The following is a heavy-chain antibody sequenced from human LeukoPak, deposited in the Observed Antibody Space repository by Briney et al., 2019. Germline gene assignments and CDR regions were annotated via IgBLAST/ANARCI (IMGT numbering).Heavy chain of an antibody. J-gene: IGHJ4*02. D-gene: IGHD3-10*01. Sequence: GGSLRLSCAASGFTVSSNYMSWVRQAPGKGLEWVSVIYSGGSTYYADSVKGRFTISRDNSKNTLYLQMNSLRAEDTAVYYCARDYYGSGRGEDYWGQGTLVTVSS. CDR2: IYSGGST. V-gene: IGHV3-53*01. CDR1: GFTVSSNY. CDR3: ARDYYGSGRGEDY.